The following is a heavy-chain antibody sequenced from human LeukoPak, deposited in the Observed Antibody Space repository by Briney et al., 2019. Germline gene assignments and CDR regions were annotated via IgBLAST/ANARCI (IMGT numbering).Heavy chain of an antibody. CDR1: GYTFTGYY. V-gene: IGHV1-2*02. D-gene: IGHD6-13*01. Sequence: ASVKVSCKPSGYTFTGYYMHWVRQAPGQGLEWMGWISPNSGGTNYAQKFQGRVTMTRDTSISTAYMELSRLTSDDTAMYYCARERATAGTPWFDPWGQGTLVTVSS. CDR3: ARERATAGTPWFDP. CDR2: ISPNSGGT. J-gene: IGHJ5*02.